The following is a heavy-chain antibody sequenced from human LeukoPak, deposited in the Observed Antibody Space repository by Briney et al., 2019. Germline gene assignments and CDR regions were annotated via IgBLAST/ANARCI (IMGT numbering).Heavy chain of an antibody. D-gene: IGHD3-22*01. J-gene: IGHJ4*02. CDR1: GFTFSDYY. Sequence: GGSLRLSCAASGFTFSDYYMSWIRQAPGKGLEWVSYISSSGSTIYYADSVKGRFTISRDNAKNSLYLQMNSLRAEDTAVYYCASTLITMIVVDWGQGTLVTVSS. CDR2: ISSSGSTI. CDR3: ASTLITMIVVD. V-gene: IGHV3-11*01.